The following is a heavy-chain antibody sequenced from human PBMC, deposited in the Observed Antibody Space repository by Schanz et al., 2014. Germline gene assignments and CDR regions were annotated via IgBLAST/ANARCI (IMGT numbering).Heavy chain of an antibody. V-gene: IGHV3-23*04. CDR2: LTGSGTTT. CDR1: GFGFDDYA. D-gene: IGHD6-13*01. J-gene: IGHJ4*02. Sequence: EVQLVESGGGVVRPGGSLRLSCAASGFGFDDYAMSWVRQAPGKGLEWVSALTGSGTTTYYADSVKGRFTISRDNSKNTLDLRMNSLRAEDTAIYYCAKDLAAVGVFDYWGQGSLVTVSP. CDR3: AKDLAAVGVFDY.